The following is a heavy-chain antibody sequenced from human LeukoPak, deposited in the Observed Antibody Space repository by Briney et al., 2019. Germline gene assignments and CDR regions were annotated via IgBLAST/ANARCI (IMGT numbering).Heavy chain of an antibody. J-gene: IGHJ4*02. CDR3: ARVLGYFDY. CDR2: ISSGSSYI. Sequence: PGGSLRLSCAASGFTFSSYTMNWVRQAPGKGLEWVSIISSGSSYIHYADSVKGRFTISRDNAKNSLYLQMNSLRAEDTAVYYCARVLGYFDYWGQGTLVTVSS. V-gene: IGHV3-21*01. CDR1: GFTFSSYT. D-gene: IGHD7-27*01.